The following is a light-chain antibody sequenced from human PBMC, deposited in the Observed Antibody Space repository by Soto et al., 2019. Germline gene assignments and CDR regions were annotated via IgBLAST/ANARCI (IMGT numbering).Light chain of an antibody. V-gene: IGLV2-14*01. J-gene: IGLJ2*01. CDR3: SSSTSTTLA. CDR2: GVS. Sequence: QSALTQPASVSGSPGQSITISCTGTSSDVGGSNHVSWYQQHPGKAPKLMIYGVSNRPSGISNRVSGSKSGNTASLTISGLQAEDEADYYCSSSTSTTLAFGGGTELTVL. CDR1: SSDVGGSNH.